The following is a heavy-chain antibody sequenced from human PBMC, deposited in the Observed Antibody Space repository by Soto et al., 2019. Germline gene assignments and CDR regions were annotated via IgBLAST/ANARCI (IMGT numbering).Heavy chain of an antibody. D-gene: IGHD2-21*01. Sequence: QVQLAESGGGVVQPGRSLRLSCATSGFVSNDYDIHWGRQAPGKGLAWLASISYDGTKKYYAESVKGRFTISRDNSKNTLSLQLNSLGAEDTAVYYCSRGIKGGLDAWGPGTLVTVSS. J-gene: IGHJ5*02. V-gene: IGHV3-30*03. CDR2: ISYDGTKK. CDR3: SRGIKGGLDA. CDR1: GFVSNDYD.